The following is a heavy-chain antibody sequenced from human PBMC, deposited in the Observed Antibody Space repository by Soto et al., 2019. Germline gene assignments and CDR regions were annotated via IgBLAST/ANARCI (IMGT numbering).Heavy chain of an antibody. V-gene: IGHV4-34*01. CDR3: ARGGAAAGTVVSWFDP. Sequence: PSETLSLTCAVYGGSFSGYYWSWIRQPPGKGLEWIGEINHSGSTNYNPSLKSRVTISVDTSKNRFSLKLSSVTAADTAVYYCARGGAAAGTVVSWFDPWGQGTLVTVSS. D-gene: IGHD6-13*01. J-gene: IGHJ5*02. CDR2: INHSGST. CDR1: GGSFSGYY.